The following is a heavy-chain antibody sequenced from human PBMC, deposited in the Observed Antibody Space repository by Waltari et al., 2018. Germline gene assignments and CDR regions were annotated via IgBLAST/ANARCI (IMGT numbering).Heavy chain of an antibody. CDR3: ARRMIVVAYYYYGMDV. D-gene: IGHD3-22*01. J-gene: IGHJ6*02. CDR2: IYYSGGT. CDR1: GGSISSSSYY. V-gene: IGHV4-39*07. Sequence: QLQLQESGPGLVKPSETLSLTCTVSGGSISSSSYYWGWIRQPPGKGLEWIGSIYYSGGTYYNPSLKSRVTISVDTSKNQFSLKLSSVTAADTAVYYCARRMIVVAYYYYGMDVWGQGTTVTVSS.